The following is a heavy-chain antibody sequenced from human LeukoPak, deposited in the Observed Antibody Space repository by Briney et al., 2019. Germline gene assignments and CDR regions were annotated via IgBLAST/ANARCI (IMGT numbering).Heavy chain of an antibody. CDR3: ASQAPGYYDSRFDP. CDR1: GGSISSYY. D-gene: IGHD3-22*01. CDR2: IYTSGST. V-gene: IGHV4-4*07. J-gene: IGHJ5*02. Sequence: SETLSLTCTVSGGSISSYYWSWIRQPAGKGLEWIGRIYTSGSTNYNPSLKSRVTMSVDTSKNQFSLKLSSVTAADTAVYYCASQAPGYYDSRFDPWGQGTLVTVSS.